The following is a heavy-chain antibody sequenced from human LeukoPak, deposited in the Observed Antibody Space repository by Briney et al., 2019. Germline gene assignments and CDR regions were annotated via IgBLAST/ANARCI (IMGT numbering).Heavy chain of an antibody. CDR2: IYYSGST. CDR3: ARTYPMTSGSLDY. D-gene: IGHD3-10*01. CDR1: GGSMNSYY. V-gene: IGHV4-59*01. Sequence: PSETLSLTCSVSGGSMNSYYWSWIRQSPGKGLEWIGYIYYSGSTNYNPSLKSRVTISVDTSKNQFSLKLSSVTAADTAVYYCARTYPMTSGSLDYWGQGTLVTVSS. J-gene: IGHJ4*02.